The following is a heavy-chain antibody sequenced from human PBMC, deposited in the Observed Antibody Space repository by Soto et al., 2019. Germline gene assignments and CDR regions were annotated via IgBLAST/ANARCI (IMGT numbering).Heavy chain of an antibody. CDR2: IYYSGST. D-gene: IGHD3-9*01. J-gene: IGHJ5*02. Sequence: SETLSLTCTVSGGSISSYYWSWIRQPPGKGLEWIGYIYYSGSTNYNPSLKSRVTISVDTSKNQFSLKLSSVTAADTAVYYCARGVLRYFDWFQNKFDPWGQGTLVTVSS. CDR3: ARGVLRYFDWFQNKFDP. V-gene: IGHV4-59*01. CDR1: GGSISSYY.